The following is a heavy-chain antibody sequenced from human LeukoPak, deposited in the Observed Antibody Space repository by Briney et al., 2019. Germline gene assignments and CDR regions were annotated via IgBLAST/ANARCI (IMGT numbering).Heavy chain of an antibody. CDR1: GGSFSGYY. D-gene: IGHD6-13*01. Sequence: SDTLSLTCAVYGGSFSGYYWSWIRQPPGKGLEWIGEINHSGSTNYNPSLKSRVTISVDTSKNQFSLKLSSVTAADTAVYYCASSQQLVGYFDYWGQGTLVTVSS. CDR2: INHSGST. J-gene: IGHJ4*02. CDR3: ASSQQLVGYFDY. V-gene: IGHV4-34*01.